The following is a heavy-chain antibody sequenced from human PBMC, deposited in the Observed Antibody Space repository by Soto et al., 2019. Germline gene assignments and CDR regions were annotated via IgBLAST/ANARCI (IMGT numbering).Heavy chain of an antibody. CDR2: ISAYNGNT. CDR1: GYTFTSYG. D-gene: IGHD3-3*01. J-gene: IGHJ3*02. Sequence: ASVKVSCKASGYTFTSYGISWVRQAPGQGLEWMGWISAYNGNTNYAQKLQGRVTVTTDTSTSTAYMELRSLRSDDTAVYYCARLRFLEWLPDAFDIWGQGTMVTVSS. V-gene: IGHV1-18*04. CDR3: ARLRFLEWLPDAFDI.